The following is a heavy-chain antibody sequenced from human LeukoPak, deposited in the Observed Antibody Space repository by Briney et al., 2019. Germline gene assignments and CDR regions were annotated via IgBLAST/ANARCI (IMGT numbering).Heavy chain of an antibody. CDR1: GFTFSSYA. CDR3: AREPYCSGGSCYVSWFDP. CDR2: IKQDGSEK. Sequence: GGSLRLSCAASGFTFSSYAMSWVRQAPGKGLEWVANIKQDGSEKYYVDSVKGRFTISRDNAKNSLFLQMNSLRAEDTAVYYCAREPYCSGGSCYVSWFDPWGQGTLVTVSS. D-gene: IGHD2-15*01. V-gene: IGHV3-7*01. J-gene: IGHJ5*02.